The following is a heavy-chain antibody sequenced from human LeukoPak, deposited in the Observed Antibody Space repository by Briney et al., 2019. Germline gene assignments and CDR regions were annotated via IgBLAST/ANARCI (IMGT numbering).Heavy chain of an antibody. V-gene: IGHV4-30-4*01. CDR2: IYYSGST. J-gene: IGHJ6*02. Sequence: PSETLSLTCTVSGGSISSGDYYWSWIRQPPGKGLEWIGYIYYSGSTYYNPSLKSRVTISVDTSKNQFSLKLSSVTAADTAVYYCARGAPGYYYGMDVWGQGTTVTVSS. CDR1: GGSISSGDYY. CDR3: ARGAPGYYYGMDV. D-gene: IGHD7-27*01.